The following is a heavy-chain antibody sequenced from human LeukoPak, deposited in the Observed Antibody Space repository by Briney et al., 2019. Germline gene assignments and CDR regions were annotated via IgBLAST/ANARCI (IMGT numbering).Heavy chain of an antibody. CDR3: ARGTGNSSGWYVRRADAFDI. CDR2: IYTSGST. CDR1: GGSISSGSYY. D-gene: IGHD6-19*01. J-gene: IGHJ3*02. Sequence: SQTLSLTCTVSGGSISSGSYYWSWIRQPAGKGLEWIGRIYTSGSTDYNPSLKSRVTISVDTSKNQFSLKLSSVTAADPAVYYCARGTGNSSGWYVRRADAFDIWGQGTMVTVSS. V-gene: IGHV4-61*02.